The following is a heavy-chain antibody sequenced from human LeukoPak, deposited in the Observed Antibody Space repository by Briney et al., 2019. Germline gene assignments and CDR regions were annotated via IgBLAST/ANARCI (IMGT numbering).Heavy chain of an antibody. CDR2: ISSSGSTI. J-gene: IGHJ4*02. D-gene: IGHD5-24*01. V-gene: IGHV3-48*04. CDR3: AISGYNRFDY. Sequence: GGSLRLSCAASGFTVSSNYMNWVRQAPGKGLEWVSYISSSGSTIYYADSVKGRSTISRDNAKNSLYLQMNSLRAEYTAVYYCAISGYNRFDYWGQGTLVTVSS. CDR1: GFTVSSNY.